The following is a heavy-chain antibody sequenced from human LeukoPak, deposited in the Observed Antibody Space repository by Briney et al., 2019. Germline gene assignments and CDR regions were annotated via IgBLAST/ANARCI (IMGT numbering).Heavy chain of an antibody. V-gene: IGHV1-2*02. CDR3: ARATYYYGSGSYYRGSGSGSAHYYYYYMDV. Sequence: GASVKVSCKASGYTFTGYYMHWVRQAPGQGLEWMGWINPNSGGTNYAQKFQGRVTMTRDTSISTAYMELSRLRSDDTAVYYCARATYYYGSGSYYRGSGSGSAHYYYYYMDVWGKGTTVTVSS. D-gene: IGHD3-10*01. CDR2: INPNSGGT. CDR1: GYTFTGYY. J-gene: IGHJ6*03.